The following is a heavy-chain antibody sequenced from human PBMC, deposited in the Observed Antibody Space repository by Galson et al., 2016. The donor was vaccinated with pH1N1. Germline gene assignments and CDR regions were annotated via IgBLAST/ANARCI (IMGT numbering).Heavy chain of an antibody. J-gene: IGHJ5*02. D-gene: IGHD4-17*01. Sequence: PALVKPTQTLTLTCTFSGFSLSTSGMCVSWIRQPPGKALEWLALIDWDDDKYYSTSLKTRLTIPKDTSKNQVVLTMTNMDPVDTATYYCARMRYGDYSDWFDPWGQGTLVTVSS. CDR3: ARMRYGDYSDWFDP. CDR1: GFSLSTSGMC. CDR2: IDWDDDK. V-gene: IGHV2-70*01.